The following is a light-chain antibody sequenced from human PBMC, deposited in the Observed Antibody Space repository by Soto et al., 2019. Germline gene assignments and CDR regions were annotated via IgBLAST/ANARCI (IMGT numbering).Light chain of an antibody. CDR2: EGT. Sequence: QSVLTQPASVSGSPGQSITISCTGTSXDVGTYNLVSWYQQHPDKAPKLMVYEGTKRPSGVSNRFSGSKSGNTASLTISGLQAEDEADYYCCSYVGSSTYVFGTGTKVTVL. CDR3: CSYVGSSTYV. J-gene: IGLJ1*01. V-gene: IGLV2-23*01. CDR1: SXDVGTYNL.